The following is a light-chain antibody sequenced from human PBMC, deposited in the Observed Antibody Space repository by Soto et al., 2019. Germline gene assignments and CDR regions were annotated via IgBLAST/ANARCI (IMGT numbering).Light chain of an antibody. CDR1: QSVSSD. CDR3: QQYNYWWT. Sequence: EIVMTQSPATLSVSPGERATLSCRASQSVSSDLAWYQQKPGQAPRLPIYGASTRATAIPARFSGSGSGTEFTLTISSLQSEDFAVYYCQQYNYWWTFGQGTKVEIK. CDR2: GAS. J-gene: IGKJ1*01. V-gene: IGKV3-15*01.